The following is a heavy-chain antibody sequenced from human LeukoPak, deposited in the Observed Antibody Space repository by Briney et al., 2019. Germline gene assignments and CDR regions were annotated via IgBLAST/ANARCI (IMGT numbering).Heavy chain of an antibody. J-gene: IGHJ5*02. D-gene: IGHD6-13*01. CDR3: ARGFGSSWYWFDP. V-gene: IGHV1-69*04. CDR1: GGTFSSYA. CDR2: IIPILGIA. Sequence: VASVKVSCKASGGTFSSYAISWVRQAPGQWLEWMGRIIPILGIANYAQKFQGRVTITADKSTSTAYMELSSLRSEDTAVYYCARGFGSSWYWFDPWGQGTLVTVSS.